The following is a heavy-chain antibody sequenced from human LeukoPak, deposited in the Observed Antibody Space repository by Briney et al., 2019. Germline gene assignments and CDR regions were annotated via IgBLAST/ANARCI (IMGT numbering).Heavy chain of an antibody. V-gene: IGHV4-34*01. CDR3: TRGVNRRFYGAGRRNTWFAP. CDR2: ISHLGTN. Sequence: PSETLSLTCGVSGGSFSGFFWTWLRQAPGKELEWIAEISHLGTNNTHPSLKSRVTISVDTSKNQFSLTLKSVTAADTAVYYCTRGVNRRFYGAGRRNTWFAPWGQGTRVTVSP. D-gene: IGHD3-10*01. CDR1: GGSFSGFF. J-gene: IGHJ5*02.